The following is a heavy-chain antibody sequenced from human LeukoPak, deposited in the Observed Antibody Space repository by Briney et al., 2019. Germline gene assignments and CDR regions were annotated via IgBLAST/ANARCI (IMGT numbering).Heavy chain of an antibody. CDR1: GFIFNSYS. Sequence: GGSLRLSCAASGFIFNSYSMNWVRQAPGKGLEWVSSISSSGSFTSYADSVKGRFTISRENAKNSLYLQMNSLRAEDTALYYCARGGTWSDYWGPGILVTVSS. D-gene: IGHD1-26*01. CDR3: ARGGTWSDY. J-gene: IGHJ4*02. CDR2: ISSSGSFT. V-gene: IGHV3-21*04.